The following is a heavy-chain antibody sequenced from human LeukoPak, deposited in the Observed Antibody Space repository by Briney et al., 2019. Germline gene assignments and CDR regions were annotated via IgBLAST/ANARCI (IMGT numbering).Heavy chain of an antibody. CDR1: GFTFSSYT. D-gene: IGHD2-21*02. CDR2: MSYDVSIR. J-gene: IGHJ4*02. CDR3: AKEAVVVTAHHGTFDY. Sequence: GSLRLSCAASGFTFSSYTIHWVRQAPARGLEWVAVMSYDVSIRNYADSVKGRFTISRDNSKNTLYLQMNSLRAEDTAVYYCAKEAVVVTAHHGTFDYWGQGTLVTVSS. V-gene: IGHV3-30-3*01.